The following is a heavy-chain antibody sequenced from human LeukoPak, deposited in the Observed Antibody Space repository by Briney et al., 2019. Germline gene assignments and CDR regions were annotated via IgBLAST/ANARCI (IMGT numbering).Heavy chain of an antibody. J-gene: IGHJ5*02. Sequence: SQTLSLTCTVSGGSISSGSYYWSWIRQPAGKGLEWIGRIYTSGSTNYNPSLKSRATISVDTSKNQFSLKLSSVTAADTAVYYCARVSYCSGGSCYRVSWFDPWGQGTLVTVSS. CDR2: IYTSGST. CDR1: GGSISSGSYY. D-gene: IGHD2-15*01. V-gene: IGHV4-61*02. CDR3: ARVSYCSGGSCYRVSWFDP.